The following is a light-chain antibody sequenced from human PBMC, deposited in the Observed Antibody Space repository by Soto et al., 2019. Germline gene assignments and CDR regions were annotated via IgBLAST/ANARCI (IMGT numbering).Light chain of an antibody. CDR2: DNR. CDR1: NIGIKD. J-gene: IGLJ2*01. CDR3: QVWDTSSDHPV. V-gene: IGLV3-21*01. Sequence: SYELTQPPSVSVAPGQTASISCGGNNIGIKDVYWYQQQPGQAPVLVIYDNRDRPSGIPGRFSGSNSGNTATLTISRVEAGDEADYYCQVWDTSSDHPVFGGGTKVTVL.